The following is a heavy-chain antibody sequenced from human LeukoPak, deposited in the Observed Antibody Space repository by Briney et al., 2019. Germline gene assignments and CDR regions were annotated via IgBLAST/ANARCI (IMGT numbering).Heavy chain of an antibody. CDR2: IYYSGST. D-gene: IGHD3-9*01. J-gene: IGHJ5*02. CDR3: ARLGFYDILTGYYPPGGWFDP. Sequence: QTSETLSPTCTVSGGSISSYYWSWIRQPPGKGLEWIGYIYYSGSTNYNPSLKRRVTISVDTSKNQFSLKLSSVTAADTAVYYCARLGFYDILTGYYPPGGWFDPWGQGTLVTVSS. V-gene: IGHV4-59*08. CDR1: GGSISSYY.